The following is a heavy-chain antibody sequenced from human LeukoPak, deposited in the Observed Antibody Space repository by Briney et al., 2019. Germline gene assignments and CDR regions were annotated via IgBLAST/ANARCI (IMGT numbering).Heavy chain of an antibody. CDR1: GGSFSGYY. V-gene: IGHV4-34*01. D-gene: IGHD3-22*01. CDR3: GRGRTYYYDSSGYLPSIYLRMGG. CDR2: INHGEST. J-gene: IGHJ6*02. Sequence: KPSETLSLTCAVSGGSFSGYYWYWIRQPPGKGLEWIGEINHGESTNYNPSLKSRATLSVDTSKNQFSLKLTSVTAADTAVYYCGRGRTYYYDSSGYLPSIYLRMGGWGQGTKVIV.